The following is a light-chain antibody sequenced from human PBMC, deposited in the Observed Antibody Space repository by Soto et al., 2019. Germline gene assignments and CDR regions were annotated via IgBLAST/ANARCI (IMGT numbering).Light chain of an antibody. CDR2: DAS. Sequence: DIQMTQSPSTLSASVGDRVTITCRASQSISSGLAWYQQKPGKAPKLLIYDASSLESGAPSRFSGSGSGTEFTLTISSLQSEDFAVYYCQQYNNWPRTFGQGTKVDIK. CDR1: QSISSG. CDR3: QQYNNWPRT. J-gene: IGKJ1*01. V-gene: IGKV1-5*01.